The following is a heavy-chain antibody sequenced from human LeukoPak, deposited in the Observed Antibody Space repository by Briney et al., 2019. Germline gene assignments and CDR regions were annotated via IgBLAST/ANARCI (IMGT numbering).Heavy chain of an antibody. D-gene: IGHD1-1*01. CDR3: VKGHHDPFDY. CDR1: GFTFSSYD. J-gene: IGHJ4*02. CDR2: ISGSGGTT. V-gene: IGHV3-23*01. Sequence: GGSRRLSCVASGFTFSSYDMSWVRKAPGKGLEWVSAISGSGGTTYYADSVKGRFTMSRDNSKNTLYLQVNSLRAEDTAVYSCVKGHHDPFDYWGPGTLVTVSS.